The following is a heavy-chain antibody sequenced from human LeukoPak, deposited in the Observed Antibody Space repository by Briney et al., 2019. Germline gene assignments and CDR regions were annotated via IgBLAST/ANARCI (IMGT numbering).Heavy chain of an antibody. CDR3: ARGFRNYLLVVYIFDY. Sequence: PSETLSLTCTVSGGSISSSSYYWGWIRQPPGKGLEWIGSIYYSGSTYYNPSLKSRVTISVDTSKNQFSLKLSSVTAADTAVYYCARGFRNYLLVVYIFDYWGQGTLVTVSS. V-gene: IGHV4-39*07. D-gene: IGHD1-7*01. J-gene: IGHJ4*02. CDR1: GGSISSSSYY. CDR2: IYYSGST.